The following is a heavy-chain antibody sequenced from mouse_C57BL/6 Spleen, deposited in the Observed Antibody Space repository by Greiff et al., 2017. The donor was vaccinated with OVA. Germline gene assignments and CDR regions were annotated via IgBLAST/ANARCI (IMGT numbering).Heavy chain of an antibody. J-gene: IGHJ1*03. CDR2: IYPGDGDT. D-gene: IGHD2-1*01. V-gene: IGHV1-80*01. CDR3: ARRNYGNYGYFDV. Sequence: VQVVESGAELVKPGASVKISCKASGYAFSSYWMNWVKQRPGKGLEWIGQIYPGDGDTNYNGKFKGKATLTADKSSSTAYMQLSSLTSEDSAVYFCARRNYGNYGYFDVWGTGTTVTVSS. CDR1: GYAFSSYW.